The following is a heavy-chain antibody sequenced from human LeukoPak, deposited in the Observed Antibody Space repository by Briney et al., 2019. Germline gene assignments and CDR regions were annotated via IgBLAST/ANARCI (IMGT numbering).Heavy chain of an antibody. Sequence: SETLSLTCTVSGGSISSYYWSWIRQPAGKGLEWIGRIYTSGSTNYNPSLKSRVTMSVDTSKNQFSLKLSSVTAADTAVYYCARGGYSYGSTRYYYYMDVWGKGTTVTVSS. V-gene: IGHV4-4*07. CDR3: ARGGYSYGSTRYYYYMDV. CDR2: IYTSGST. D-gene: IGHD5-18*01. J-gene: IGHJ6*03. CDR1: GGSISSYY.